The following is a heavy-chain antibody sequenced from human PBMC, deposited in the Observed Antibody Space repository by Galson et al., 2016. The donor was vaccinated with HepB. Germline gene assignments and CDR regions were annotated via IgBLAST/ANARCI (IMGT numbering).Heavy chain of an antibody. CDR3: AGAGSGNYYSEDYYYHYMDV. CDR1: GFTFNTYA. V-gene: IGHV3-23*01. Sequence: SLRLSCAASGFTFNTYAMTWVRRAPGKGLEWVSTINGIGGGTNYAASVKGRFTISRDNSKNTLYLQMNSLRGDDTAVYYCAGAGSGNYYSEDYYYHYMDVRGKGTTVTVSS. D-gene: IGHD1-26*01. J-gene: IGHJ6*03. CDR2: INGIGGGT.